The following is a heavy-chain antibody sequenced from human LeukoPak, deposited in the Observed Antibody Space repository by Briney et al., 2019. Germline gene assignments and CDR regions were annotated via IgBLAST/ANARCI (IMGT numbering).Heavy chain of an antibody. V-gene: IGHV1-8*01. J-gene: IGHJ6*02. CDR3: ARVGYCSSTSCYQTYYYYGMDV. CDR1: GYTFTSYD. D-gene: IGHD2-2*01. CDR2: MNPNSGNT. Sequence: ASVKVSCKASGYTFTSYDINWVRQATGQGLEWMGWMNPNSGNTGYAQKFQGRVTMTRNTSISTAYMELSSLRSDDTAVYYCARVGYCSSTSCYQTYYYYGMDVWGQGTTVTVSS.